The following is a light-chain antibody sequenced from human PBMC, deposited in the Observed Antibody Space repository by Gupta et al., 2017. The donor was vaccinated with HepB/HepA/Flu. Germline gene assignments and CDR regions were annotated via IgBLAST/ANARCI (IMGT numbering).Light chain of an antibody. V-gene: IGKV3-20*01. CDR1: QPVNTIY. Sequence: EIVLTQSPRTLSLSPGERATLSCRASQPVNTIYLAWYQQKWGQAPRLLIYGGTNRATDIPDRSSRSGPGTEFTLTVSRLKLEDFAVYYFQGDGNAPLTFGEGTQVEIK. J-gene: IGKJ5*01. CDR3: QGDGNAPLT. CDR2: GGT.